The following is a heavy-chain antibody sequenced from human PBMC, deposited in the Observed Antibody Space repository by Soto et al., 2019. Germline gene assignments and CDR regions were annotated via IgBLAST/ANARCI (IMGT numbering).Heavy chain of an antibody. CDR3: ANPKVYYGMDV. Sequence: EVQLVESGGGLVQPGGSLKLSCAASGFTFSGSAVHWVRQASGKGLEWVGRIRSKANNYATAYAASVQGRFTIFRDDLKHKEYLQMNSLKTEDTAVYYCANPKVYYGMDVWGQWTTVTVSS. V-gene: IGHV3-73*02. CDR1: GFTFSGSA. CDR2: IRSKANNYAT. J-gene: IGHJ6*02.